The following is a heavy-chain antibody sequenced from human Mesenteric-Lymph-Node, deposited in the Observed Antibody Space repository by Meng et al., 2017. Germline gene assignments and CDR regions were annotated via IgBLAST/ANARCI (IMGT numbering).Heavy chain of an antibody. Sequence: QLQLQESGPGLVKPSETLSLTCTVSGGSISSSSYYWGWIRQPPGKGLEWIGEINHSGSTNYNPSLKSRVTISVDTSKNQFSLKLSSVTAADTAVYYCARGGGNSWYIDYWGQGTLITVSS. CDR1: GGSISSSSYY. CDR2: INHSGST. D-gene: IGHD6-13*01. CDR3: ARGGGNSWYIDY. J-gene: IGHJ4*02. V-gene: IGHV4-39*07.